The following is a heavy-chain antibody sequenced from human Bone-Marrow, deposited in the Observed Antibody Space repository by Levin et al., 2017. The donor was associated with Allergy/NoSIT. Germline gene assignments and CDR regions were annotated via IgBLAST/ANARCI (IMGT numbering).Heavy chain of an antibody. CDR2: IRSKAHNYAT. D-gene: IGHD5-12*01. J-gene: IGHJ4*02. CDR1: GFTFSGSA. Sequence: LSLTCAASGFTFSGSALHWVRQASGKGLEWVGHIRSKAHNYATVYAASVKGRFTISRDDSKNTTYLQMARLKTEDTAVYFCTRLRGDWGQGTLVTVSS. V-gene: IGHV3-73*01. CDR3: TRLRGD.